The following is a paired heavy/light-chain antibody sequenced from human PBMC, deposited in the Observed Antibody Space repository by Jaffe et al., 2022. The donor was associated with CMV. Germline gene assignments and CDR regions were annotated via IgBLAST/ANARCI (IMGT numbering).Light chain of an antibody. V-gene: IGKV4-1*01. CDR2: WAS. CDR3: QQYYSTPGLT. CDR1: QSVLYSSNNKNY. Sequence: DIVMTQSPDSLAVSLGERATINCKSSQSVLYSSNNKNYLAWYQQKPGQPPKLLIYWASTRESGVPDRFSGSGSGTDFTLTISSLQAEDVAVYYCQQYYSTPGLTFGGGTKVEIK. J-gene: IGKJ4*01.
Heavy chain of an antibody. CDR1: GGSISSSSYY. V-gene: IGHV4-39*01. CDR3: ARHPLYGDPQRGFYYYYMDV. Sequence: QLQLQESGPGLVKPSETLSLTCTVSGGSISSSSYYWGWIRQPPGKGLEWIGSIYYSGSTYYNPSLKSRVTISVDTSKNQFSLKLSSVTAADTAVYYCARHPLYGDPQRGFYYYYMDVWGKGTTVTVSS. CDR2: IYYSGST. D-gene: IGHD4-17*01. J-gene: IGHJ6*03.